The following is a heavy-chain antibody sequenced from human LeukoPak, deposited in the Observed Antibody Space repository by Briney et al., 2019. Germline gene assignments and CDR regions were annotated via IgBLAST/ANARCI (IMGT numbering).Heavy chain of an antibody. CDR3: ARGSWYQLLEGAFDI. CDR1: GGSISSYY. D-gene: IGHD2-2*01. Sequence: SETLSLTCTVSGGSISSYYWSWIRQPAGKGLEWIGRIYTSGSTNYNPSLKSRVTMSVDTSKNQFSLKLSSVTAADTAVYYCARGSWYQLLEGAFDIWGQGTMVTVSS. CDR2: IYTSGST. V-gene: IGHV4-4*07. J-gene: IGHJ3*02.